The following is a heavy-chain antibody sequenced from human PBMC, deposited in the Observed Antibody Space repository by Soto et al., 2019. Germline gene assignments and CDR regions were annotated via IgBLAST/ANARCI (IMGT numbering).Heavy chain of an antibody. CDR2: IKQDGSEK. CDR3: ARAVQAWYSRGYCGFNRYYGMDV. CDR1: GFTFSSYW. D-gene: IGHD1-26*01. V-gene: IGHV3-7*03. Sequence: GGSLRLSCAASGFTFSSYWMSWVRQAPGKGLEWVANIKQDGSEKYYVDSVKGRFTISRDNAKNSLYLQMNSLRAEDTAVYYCARAVQAWYSRGYCGFNRYYGMDVGDQGTTVTVSS. J-gene: IGHJ6*02.